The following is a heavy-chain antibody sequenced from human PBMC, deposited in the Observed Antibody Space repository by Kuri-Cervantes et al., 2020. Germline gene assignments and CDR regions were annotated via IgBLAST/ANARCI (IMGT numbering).Heavy chain of an antibody. J-gene: IGHJ4*02. V-gene: IGHV3-21*01. CDR2: ISSSSSYI. CDR1: GFTFSSYS. Sequence: GESLKISCAASGFTFSSYSMNWVRQAPGKGLEWVSSISSSSSYIYYADSVKGRFTISRDNAKNSLYLQMNSLRAEDTAVYYCARDDLDYGDFLDYWGQGTLVTVSS. CDR3: ARDDLDYGDFLDY. D-gene: IGHD4-17*01.